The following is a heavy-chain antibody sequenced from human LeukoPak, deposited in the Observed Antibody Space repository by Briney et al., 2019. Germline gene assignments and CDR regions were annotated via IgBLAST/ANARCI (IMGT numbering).Heavy chain of an antibody. J-gene: IGHJ6*03. Sequence: SETLSLTCAVYGGSFSGYYWSWIRQPPGKGLEWIGEINHSGSTNYNPSLKSRVTISVDTSKNQFSLKLSSVTAADTAVYYCARERGIRGYSYGSTGGYMDVWGKGTTVTVSS. V-gene: IGHV4-34*01. CDR1: GGSFSGYY. D-gene: IGHD5-18*01. CDR3: ARERGIRGYSYGSTGGYMDV. CDR2: INHSGST.